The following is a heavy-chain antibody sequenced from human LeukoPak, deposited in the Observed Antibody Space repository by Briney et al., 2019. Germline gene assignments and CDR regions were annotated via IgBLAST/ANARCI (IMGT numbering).Heavy chain of an antibody. J-gene: IGHJ6*04. Sequence: PSETLSLTCTVSGGSISSYYWSWIRQPAGKGLEWIGRIYTSGSTNYNPSLKSRVTISVDTSKNQFSLKLSSVTAADTAVYYCARIPYDFWSGPTLDVWGKGTTVTVSS. CDR2: IYTSGST. CDR1: GGSISSYY. CDR3: ARIPYDFWSGPTLDV. V-gene: IGHV4-4*07. D-gene: IGHD3-3*01.